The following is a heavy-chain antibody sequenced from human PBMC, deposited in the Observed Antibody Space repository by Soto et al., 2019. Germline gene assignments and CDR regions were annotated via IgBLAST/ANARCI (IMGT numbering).Heavy chain of an antibody. Sequence: PGEPLKISCKGSGYNFDTYWINWVRQMPGKGLEWMGRIDPGDSKTKYSPSLEGHISISVDTSINTTYLQWSSLKPSDTAIYYCARRIAAAGGYYYYAFDVWGQGTAVTVSS. CDR2: IDPGDSKT. CDR1: GYNFDTYW. D-gene: IGHD6-13*01. J-gene: IGHJ6*02. V-gene: IGHV5-10-1*01. CDR3: ARRIAAAGGYYYYAFDV.